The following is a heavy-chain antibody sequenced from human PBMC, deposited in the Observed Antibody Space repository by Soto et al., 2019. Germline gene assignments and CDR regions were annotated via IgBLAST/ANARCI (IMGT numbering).Heavy chain of an antibody. V-gene: IGHV3-72*01. D-gene: IGHD3-3*01. CDR2: IKNKAGSYST. CDR1: GFTLSAHY. J-gene: IGHJ4*02. CDR3: ADLRWNGYYLP. Sequence: EVQLVESGGGLVQPGGSLRLSCAASGFTLSAHYMDWVRQAPGKGLEWVGRIKNKAGSYSTEYAASVTGRFTNSRDDSKNSLYLQMNSLKTEDTAVYYCADLRWNGYYLPWGQGTLVIVSS.